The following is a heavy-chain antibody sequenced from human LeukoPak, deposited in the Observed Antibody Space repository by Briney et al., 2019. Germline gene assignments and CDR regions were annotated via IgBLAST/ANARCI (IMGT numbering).Heavy chain of an antibody. CDR3: ATEGDYSLDY. Sequence: GASVKVSCKVSGYSLSELLIHWVRQPLGKGLEWMAGIDHENGEEVSAQNLQGRVTVAKDTSTDTAYMELSGLKSDDSAIYYCATEGDYSLDYWGQGTLVIVSS. D-gene: IGHD2-15*01. V-gene: IGHV1-24*01. J-gene: IGHJ4*02. CDR2: IDHENGEE. CDR1: GYSLSELL.